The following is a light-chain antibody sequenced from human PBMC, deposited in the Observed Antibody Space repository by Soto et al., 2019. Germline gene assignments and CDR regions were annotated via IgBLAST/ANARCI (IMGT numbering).Light chain of an antibody. CDR1: ESVFGY. Sequence: VMTKSPATLSVSPGERATLSCRASESVFGYLAWYQHKPGQAPRLLIYYASTRDTGVPARFSGSGSGTEFTLTISSLQSEDFAVYYCQQYNNWPWTFGHGTKVDIK. V-gene: IGKV3-15*01. J-gene: IGKJ1*01. CDR2: YAS. CDR3: QQYNNWPWT.